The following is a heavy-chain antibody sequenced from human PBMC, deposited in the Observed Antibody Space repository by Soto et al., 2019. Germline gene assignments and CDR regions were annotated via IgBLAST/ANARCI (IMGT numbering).Heavy chain of an antibody. CDR3: ARDLAEWLSFSYYYYGMDV. CDR2: ISYDGSNK. CDR1: GFTFSSYA. Sequence: QVQLVESGGGVVQPGRSLRLSSAASGFTFSSYAMHWVRQAPGKGLEWVAVISYDGSNKYYADSVKGRFTISRDNSKNTLYLQMNSLRAEDTAVYYCARDLAEWLSFSYYYYGMDVWGQGTTVTVSS. J-gene: IGHJ6*02. D-gene: IGHD3-3*01. V-gene: IGHV3-30-3*01.